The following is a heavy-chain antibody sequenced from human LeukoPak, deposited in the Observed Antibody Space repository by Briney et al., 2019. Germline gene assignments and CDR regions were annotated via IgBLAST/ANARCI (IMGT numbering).Heavy chain of an antibody. CDR2: IYFSGRT. Sequence: SPETLCLTCAVSGGSLISSSYYWGWIRQPPGKGLGWIGNIYFSGRTYYNPSLKSRVTISLETSKNQFSLKLSSVTATDTAVYYCARGVSMIVVVIHDWYFDLWGRGTLVTVSS. D-gene: IGHD3-22*01. V-gene: IGHV4-39*01. CDR3: ARGVSMIVVVIHDWYFDL. CDR1: GGSLISSSYY. J-gene: IGHJ2*01.